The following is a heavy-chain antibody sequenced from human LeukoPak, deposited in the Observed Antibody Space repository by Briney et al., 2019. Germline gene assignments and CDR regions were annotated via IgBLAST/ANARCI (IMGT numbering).Heavy chain of an antibody. CDR2: IYPDDTYN. CDR1: GSIFTSYW. V-gene: IGHV5-51*01. D-gene: IGHD6-19*01. Sequence: GESLKISCTCSGSIFTSYWLAWVRPMPGKGLALMGIIYPDDTYNKYSPPYQGQLPITADQSTSTAYLQWSSMKAPDNDMYYCERQRRSNGWPNDYWGQGTPVTVPS. J-gene: IGHJ4*02. CDR3: ERQRRSNGWPNDY.